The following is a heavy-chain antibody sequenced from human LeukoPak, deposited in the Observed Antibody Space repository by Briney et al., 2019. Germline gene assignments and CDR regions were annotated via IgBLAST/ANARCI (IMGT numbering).Heavy chain of an antibody. J-gene: IGHJ6*03. D-gene: IGHD2-2*01. CDR3: AKGEYQLLPLGYYMDV. CDR2: TRYDGTNK. Sequence: GGSLRLSCAASGIILSSYAMHWVRQVPGKGLEWVALTRYDGTNKYYGDSGKGRFTISRDNSKNTLYLQMNSLRGEDTAVYYCAKGEYQLLPLGYYMDVWGRGTTVTVSS. CDR1: GIILSSYA. V-gene: IGHV3-30*02.